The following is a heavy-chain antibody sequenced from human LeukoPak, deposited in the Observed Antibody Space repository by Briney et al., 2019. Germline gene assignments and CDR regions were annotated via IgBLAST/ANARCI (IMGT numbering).Heavy chain of an antibody. CDR3: ARDELGGYSYGPARLGY. D-gene: IGHD5-18*01. Sequence: GGSLRLSCAASGFTVSSNYMSWVRQAPGKGLEWVSVIYSGGSTYYADSVKGRFTISRDNFKNTLYLQMNSLRAEDTAVYYCARDELGGYSYGPARLGYWGQGTLVTVSS. J-gene: IGHJ4*02. CDR2: IYSGGST. CDR1: GFTVSSNY. V-gene: IGHV3-66*01.